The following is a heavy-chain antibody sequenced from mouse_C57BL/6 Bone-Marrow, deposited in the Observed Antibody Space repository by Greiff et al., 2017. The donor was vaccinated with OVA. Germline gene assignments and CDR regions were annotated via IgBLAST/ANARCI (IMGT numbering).Heavy chain of an antibody. J-gene: IGHJ4*01. V-gene: IGHV1-55*01. CDR1: GYTFTSYW. CDR3: APSPVYYGNCYAMDY. CDR2: IYPGSGST. D-gene: IGHD2-1*01. Sequence: QVQLQQSGAELVKPGASVKMSCTASGYTFTSYWITWVKQRPGQGLEWIGDIYPGSGSTNYNEKFKSKATMTVDTSSSTAYMQLSSLTSEDSAVYYCAPSPVYYGNCYAMDYWGQGTSVTVSS.